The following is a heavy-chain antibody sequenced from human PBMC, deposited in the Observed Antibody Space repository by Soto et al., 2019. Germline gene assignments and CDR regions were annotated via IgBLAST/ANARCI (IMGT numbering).Heavy chain of an antibody. V-gene: IGHV4-31*03. J-gene: IGHJ6*02. CDR2: IYYSGST. CDR1: GGSISSGGYY. CDR3: ARGRVVVVVAATRGYYYYSIDV. Sequence: SETLSLTCTVSGGSISSGGYYWRWIRQHPGKGLEWIGYIYYSGSTYYNPSLKSRVTISVYTSKKHFSLKLSTVTATDTSVYYCARGRVVVVVAATRGYYYYSIDVWGQGATVPVSS. D-gene: IGHD2-15*01.